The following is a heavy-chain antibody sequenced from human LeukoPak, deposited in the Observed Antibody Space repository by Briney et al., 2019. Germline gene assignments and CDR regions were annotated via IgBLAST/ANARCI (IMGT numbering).Heavy chain of an antibody. CDR3: ARNNAPYSLDV. Sequence: SETLSLTCTVSGGSIGSYYWTWIRQPPGKGLECIGYIYYSGSTNYNPSLKSRVTISIDTSKNQFSLKLSSVTAADTAVYYCARNNAPYSLDVWGQGTTVTVSS. D-gene: IGHD1/OR15-1a*01. J-gene: IGHJ6*02. CDR2: IYYSGST. V-gene: IGHV4-59*01. CDR1: GGSIGSYY.